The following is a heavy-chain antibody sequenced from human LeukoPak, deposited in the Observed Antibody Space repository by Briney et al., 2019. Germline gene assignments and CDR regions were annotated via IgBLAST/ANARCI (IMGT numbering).Heavy chain of an antibody. CDR2: IYTSGST. CDR3: ARGAAAGGWFDP. CDR1: GGSISSYY. J-gene: IGHJ5*02. Sequence: SETLSLTSTVSGGSISSYYRSWIRQPAGKGLEWIGRIYTSGSTNYNPSLKSRVTMSVDTSKNQFSLKLSSVTAADTAVYYCARGAAAGGWFDPWGQGTLVTVSS. V-gene: IGHV4-4*07. D-gene: IGHD6-13*01.